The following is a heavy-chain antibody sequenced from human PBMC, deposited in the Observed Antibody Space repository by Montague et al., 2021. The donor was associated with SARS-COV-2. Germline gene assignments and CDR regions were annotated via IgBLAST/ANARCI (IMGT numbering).Heavy chain of an antibody. J-gene: IGHJ3*02. D-gene: IGHD6-19*01. Sequence: SETLSLTCTVSGGSISSSSYYWGWIRQPPGKGLEWIGSIYYSGSTYYNPSLKSRVTISVDTSKNQFSLKLSSVTAADTAVYYCARQENSSGWFKPDGFDIWGQGTMVTVSS. V-gene: IGHV4-39*01. CDR2: IYYSGST. CDR1: GGSISSSSYY. CDR3: ARQENSSGWFKPDGFDI.